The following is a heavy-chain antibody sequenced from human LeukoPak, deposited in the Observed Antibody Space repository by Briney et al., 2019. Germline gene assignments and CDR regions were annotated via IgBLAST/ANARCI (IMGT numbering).Heavy chain of an antibody. CDR1: GLSFSDYW. Sequence: PGGSLRLSCAASGLSFSDYWANWVRLAPGKGLEWVANMNEYGTQTNYVDSVKGRFTISRDRSKTSVYLQIDSLRVEDTAVYYCTTLSAAAIVYWGRGTLVTVSS. CDR3: TTLSAAAIVY. D-gene: IGHD6-13*01. J-gene: IGHJ4*02. CDR2: MNEYGTQT. V-gene: IGHV3-7*01.